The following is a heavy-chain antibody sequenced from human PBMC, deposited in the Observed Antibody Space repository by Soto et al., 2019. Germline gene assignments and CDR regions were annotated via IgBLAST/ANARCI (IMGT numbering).Heavy chain of an antibody. D-gene: IGHD3-10*01. CDR2: ISAYNGNT. Sequence: QVQLVQSGAEVKKPGASVKVSCKPSGYTFTSYGITWVRQAPGQGLEWMGWISAYNGNTNYAHKFQGRVTMTTDTSTSTAYMELSSLGSDDTAVYYCASGWFGEFVYQFDYWGQGTLVTVSS. J-gene: IGHJ4*02. CDR1: GYTFTSYG. CDR3: ASGWFGEFVYQFDY. V-gene: IGHV1-18*01.